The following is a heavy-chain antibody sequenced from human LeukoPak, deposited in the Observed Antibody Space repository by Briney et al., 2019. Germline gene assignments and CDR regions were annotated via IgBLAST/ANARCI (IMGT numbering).Heavy chain of an antibody. CDR3: AKDLHYNDGRWEFDP. CDR2: VVGGGTT. Sequence: PGGSLRLSCAASGFTFSTFAMTWVRQAPGKGLKWVSDVVGGGTTYYADSVKGRFTLSKDNSKKTVYLQMNSLRVEDTAIYYCAKDLHYNDGRWEFDPWGQGTLVTVSS. J-gene: IGHJ5*02. V-gene: IGHV3-23*01. D-gene: IGHD5-24*01. CDR1: GFTFSTFA.